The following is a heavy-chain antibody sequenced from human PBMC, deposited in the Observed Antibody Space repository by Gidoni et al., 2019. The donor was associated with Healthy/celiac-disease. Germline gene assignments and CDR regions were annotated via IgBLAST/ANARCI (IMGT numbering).Heavy chain of an antibody. CDR2: IYYSGST. CDR1: GGTNSSSSYY. CDR3: ASRSTVTTTLDY. Sequence: QLQLQESGPGLVKPSETLSLTCTVSGGTNSSSSYYWGWIRQPPGKGLEWIGSIYYSGSTYYNPSLKSRVTISVDTSKNQFSLKLSSVTAADTAVYYCASRSTVTTTLDYWGQGTLVTVSS. V-gene: IGHV4-39*01. D-gene: IGHD4-17*01. J-gene: IGHJ4*02.